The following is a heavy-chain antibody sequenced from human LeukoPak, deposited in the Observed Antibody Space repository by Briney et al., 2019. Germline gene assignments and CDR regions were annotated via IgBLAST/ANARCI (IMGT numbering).Heavy chain of an antibody. D-gene: IGHD3-22*01. Sequence: GESLKISCKGSGYRFTSYWIGWVRQMPGKGLEWLGILYPGDSDITYSPSFQGQVTISADKSINTAYLQWSSLKASDTAMYYCARRYYYDTSGYYLAQDAFDIWGQGTMVTVSS. CDR2: LYPGDSDI. CDR1: GYRFTSYW. CDR3: ARRYYYDTSGYYLAQDAFDI. V-gene: IGHV5-51*01. J-gene: IGHJ3*02.